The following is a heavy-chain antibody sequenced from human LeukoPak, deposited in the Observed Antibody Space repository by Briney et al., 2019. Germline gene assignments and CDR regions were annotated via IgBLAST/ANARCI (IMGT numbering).Heavy chain of an antibody. CDR3: ATSNYDFWTPFDP. J-gene: IGHJ5*02. CDR2: FDPEDGET. CDR1: GYTLTELS. Sequence: EASVKVSCKVSGYTLTELSMHWVRQPPGKGLEWMGGFDPEDGETIYAQKFQGRVTMTEDTSTDTAYMELSSLRSEDTAVYYCATSNYDFWTPFDPWGQGTLVTVSS. D-gene: IGHD3-3*01. V-gene: IGHV1-24*01.